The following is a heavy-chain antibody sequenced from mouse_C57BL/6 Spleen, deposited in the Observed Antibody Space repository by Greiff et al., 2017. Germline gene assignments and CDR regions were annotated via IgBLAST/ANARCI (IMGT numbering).Heavy chain of an antibody. CDR3: ARSESSGPAWFAY. CDR1: GYTFTSYG. Sequence: VKLQESGAELARPGASVKLSCKASGYTFTSYGISWVKQRTGQGLEWIGEIYPRSGNTYYNEKFKGKATLTADKSSSTAYMELRSLTSEDSAVYFCARSESSGPAWFAYWGQGTLVTVSA. J-gene: IGHJ3*01. V-gene: IGHV1-81*01. D-gene: IGHD3-2*02. CDR2: IYPRSGNT.